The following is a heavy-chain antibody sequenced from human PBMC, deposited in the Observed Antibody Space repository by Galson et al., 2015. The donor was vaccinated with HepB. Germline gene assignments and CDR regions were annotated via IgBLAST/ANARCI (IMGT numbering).Heavy chain of an antibody. CDR3: ARGGRWLA. Sequence: SLRLSCAASGFTFSNYAMSWVRQAPGKGLEWVSGISGGGIRTYYADSVKGRFTISRDNAKNSLYLQMNSLRAEDTAVYYCARGGRWLAWGQGTLVTVSS. D-gene: IGHD4-23*01. CDR2: ISGGGIRT. CDR1: GFTFSNYA. V-gene: IGHV3-23*01. J-gene: IGHJ4*02.